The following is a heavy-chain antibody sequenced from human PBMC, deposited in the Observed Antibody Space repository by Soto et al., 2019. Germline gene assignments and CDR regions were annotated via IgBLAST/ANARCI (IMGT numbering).Heavy chain of an antibody. V-gene: IGHV1-69*01. CDR2: IIPIFGTA. D-gene: IGHD3-9*01. Sequence: QVQLVQSGAEVKKPGSSVKVSCKASGGTFSSYAISWVRQAPGQGLEWMGGIIPIFGTANYAQKFQGRVTITADESTRTAYMELSSLRSEDTAVYYCASGWYPVYDILAYGMDVWGQGTTVTVSS. CDR1: GGTFSSYA. CDR3: ASGWYPVYDILAYGMDV. J-gene: IGHJ6*02.